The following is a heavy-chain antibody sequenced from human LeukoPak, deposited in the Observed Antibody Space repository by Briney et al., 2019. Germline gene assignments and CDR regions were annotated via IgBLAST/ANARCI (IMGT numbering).Heavy chain of an antibody. CDR2: IWYDGSNK. CDR3: ARDAGGLDY. Sequence: GRSQRLSCAASGFTFSSYGMHWVRQAPGKGLEWVAVIWYDGSNKYYADSVKGRFTISRDNSKNTLYLQMNSLRAEDTAVYYCARDAGGLDYWGQGTLVTVSS. CDR1: GFTFSSYG. J-gene: IGHJ4*02. V-gene: IGHV3-33*01.